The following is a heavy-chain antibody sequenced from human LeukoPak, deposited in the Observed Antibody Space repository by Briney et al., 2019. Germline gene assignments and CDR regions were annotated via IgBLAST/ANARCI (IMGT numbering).Heavy chain of an antibody. D-gene: IGHD3-22*01. Sequence: GGSLRLSCAASGFTFSSCAMTWVRQAPGKGLEWVGRIKSKTDGGTTDYAAPVKGRFTISRDDSKNTLYLQMNSLKTEDTAVYYCTTKGPSYYDSSGSSWGQGTLVTVSS. J-gene: IGHJ5*02. CDR1: GFTFSSCA. CDR3: TTKGPSYYDSSGSS. V-gene: IGHV3-15*01. CDR2: IKSKTDGGTT.